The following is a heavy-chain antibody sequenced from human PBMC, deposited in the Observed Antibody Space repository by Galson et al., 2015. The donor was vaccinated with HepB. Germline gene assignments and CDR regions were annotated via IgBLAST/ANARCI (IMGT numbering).Heavy chain of an antibody. CDR3: ARGAAPDDGYFDS. J-gene: IGHJ4*02. CDR2: IFSEGTT. V-gene: IGHV3-53*01. D-gene: IGHD6-13*01. Sequence: LRLSCAASGFIVSSDYMNWVRQAPGKGLEWVSAIFSEGTTKYADSVRGRFTISRDNSKNIVYLQMNSLRTEDTAVYYCARGAAPDDGYFDSWGQGTLVTVSS. CDR1: GFIVSSDY.